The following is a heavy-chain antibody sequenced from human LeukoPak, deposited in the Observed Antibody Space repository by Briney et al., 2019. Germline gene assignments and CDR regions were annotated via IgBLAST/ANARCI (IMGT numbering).Heavy chain of an antibody. CDR2: ISYDGSNK. CDR1: GFTFSSYA. CDR3: ARLYGSGSYYIDY. D-gene: IGHD3-10*01. Sequence: GGSLRLSCAASGFTFSSYAMHWVRQAPGKGLEWVAVISYDGSNKYYADPVKGRFTISRDNSKNTLYLQMNSLRAEDTAVYYCARLYGSGSYYIDYWGQGTLVTVSS. J-gene: IGHJ4*02. V-gene: IGHV3-30-3*01.